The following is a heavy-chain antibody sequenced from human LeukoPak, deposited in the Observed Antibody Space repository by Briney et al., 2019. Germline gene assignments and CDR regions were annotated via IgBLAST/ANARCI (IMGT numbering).Heavy chain of an antibody. CDR2: IWYDGSNK. J-gene: IGHJ3*02. D-gene: IGHD3-22*01. CDR1: GFTFSSYG. Sequence: GGSLRLSCAASGFTFSSYGMHWVRQAPGKGLEWVAVIWYDGSNKYYADSVKGRFTISRDNSKNTLYLQMNSLRAEDTAVYYCVRDRITMIVVDLDAFDIWGQGTMVTVSS. CDR3: VRDRITMIVVDLDAFDI. V-gene: IGHV3-33*01.